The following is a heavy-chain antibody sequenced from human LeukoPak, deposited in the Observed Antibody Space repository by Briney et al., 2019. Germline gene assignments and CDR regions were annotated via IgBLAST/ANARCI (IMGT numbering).Heavy chain of an antibody. D-gene: IGHD2-2*01. CDR3: ARERGVPAALGAYYFDY. J-gene: IGHJ4*02. CDR2: IYTSGST. CDR1: GGSISSYY. Sequence: SETLSLTCTVSGGSISSYYWSWIRQPAGKGLEWIGRIYTSGSTNYNPSLKSRVTMSVDTSKNQFSLKLSSVTAADTAVYYCARERGVPAALGAYYFDYWGRGTLVTVSS. V-gene: IGHV4-4*07.